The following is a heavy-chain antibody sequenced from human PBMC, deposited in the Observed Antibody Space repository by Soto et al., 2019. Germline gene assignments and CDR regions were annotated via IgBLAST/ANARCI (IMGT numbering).Heavy chain of an antibody. D-gene: IGHD6-19*01. Sequence: ASVKVSCKASGYSFTSYYMHWVRQAPGQGLEWMGIINPSGGITSYGQKFQGRVTMTRDTSTSTVYMELSSLRSEDTAVYYCARKYSSGWHIDYWGQGTLVTVSS. J-gene: IGHJ4*02. CDR1: GYSFTSYY. V-gene: IGHV1-46*03. CDR2: INPSGGIT. CDR3: ARKYSSGWHIDY.